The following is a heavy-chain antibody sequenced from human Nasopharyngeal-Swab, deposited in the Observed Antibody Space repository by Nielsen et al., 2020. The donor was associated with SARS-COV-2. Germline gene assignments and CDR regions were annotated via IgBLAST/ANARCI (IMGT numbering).Heavy chain of an antibody. Sequence: ASVKVSCKVSGYTLTELSMHWVRQAPGKGLEWMGGFDPEDGETIYAQKFQGRVTMTEDTSTDTAYMKLSSLRSEDTAVYYCARGYNWESNLNWFDPWGQGTLVTVSS. V-gene: IGHV1-24*01. D-gene: IGHD3-16*01. J-gene: IGHJ5*02. CDR1: GYTLTELS. CDR3: ARGYNWESNLNWFDP. CDR2: FDPEDGET.